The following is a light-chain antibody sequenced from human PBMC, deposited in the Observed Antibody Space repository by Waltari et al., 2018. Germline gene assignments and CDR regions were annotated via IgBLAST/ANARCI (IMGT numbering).Light chain of an antibody. CDR2: KVS. J-gene: IGKJ2*01. CDR3: MQGTHWPPET. Sequence: DVVMTQSPLSLPVTLGQPASISCRSSQSLVHSDGNTYLNWFQQRPGQSPRRLIYKVSIRDSGVPDRFSGSGSGTDFTRKISRVEAEDVGVYYCMQGTHWPPETFGQGTKLEIK. CDR1: QSLVHSDGNTY. V-gene: IGKV2-30*02.